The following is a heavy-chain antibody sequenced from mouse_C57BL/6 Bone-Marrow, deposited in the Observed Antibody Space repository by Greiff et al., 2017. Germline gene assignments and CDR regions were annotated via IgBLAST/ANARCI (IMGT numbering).Heavy chain of an antibody. J-gene: IGHJ2*01. CDR1: GYTFTSYG. CDR3: ARENYGSSYYFDY. CDR2: IYPRSGNT. D-gene: IGHD1-1*01. V-gene: IGHV1-81*01. Sequence: VQLHQSGAELARPGASVKLSCKASGYTFTSYGISWVKQRPGQGLEWIGEIYPRSGNTDYNEKFKGKATLTADKSSSTAYMELRSLTSEDSAVYYCARENYGSSYYFDYWGQGTTLTVSS.